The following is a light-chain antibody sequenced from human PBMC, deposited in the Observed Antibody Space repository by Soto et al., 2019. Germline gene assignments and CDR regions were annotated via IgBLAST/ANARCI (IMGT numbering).Light chain of an antibody. Sequence: EIVLTQSPGTLSLSPGERATLSCRASQSFDAKYLAWYRQIPGQTPRLLMYGASIRAPGIPDRFSGSGSGTDFTLTISQLEPEDFAVYYCQHYSGSSRAFGPGTKVEIK. J-gene: IGKJ1*01. CDR1: QSFDAKY. V-gene: IGKV3-20*01. CDR2: GAS. CDR3: QHYSGSSRA.